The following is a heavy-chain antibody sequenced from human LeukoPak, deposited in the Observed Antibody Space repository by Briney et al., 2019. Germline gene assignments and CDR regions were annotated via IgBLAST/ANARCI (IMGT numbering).Heavy chain of an antibody. J-gene: IGHJ6*03. CDR2: ISSSGSTI. V-gene: IGHV3-11*01. Sequence: GGSLRLSCAASGFTFSDYYMSWIRQAPGKGLEWVSYISSSGSTIYYADSVKGRFTISRDNAKNSLYLQMNSLRAEDTAVYYCARDVAGGGYSSSMYNYYYYYYMDVWGKGTTVTVSS. D-gene: IGHD6-6*01. CDR3: ARDVAGGGYSSSMYNYYYYYYMDV. CDR1: GFTFSDYY.